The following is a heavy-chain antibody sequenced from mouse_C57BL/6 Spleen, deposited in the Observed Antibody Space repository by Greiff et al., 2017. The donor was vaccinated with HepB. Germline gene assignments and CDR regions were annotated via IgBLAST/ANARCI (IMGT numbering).Heavy chain of an antibody. CDR3: ARNGELFDY. Sequence: QVQLQQSGPELVKPGASVKISCKASGYAFSSSWMNWVKQRPGKGLEWIGRIYPGDGDTNYNGKFKGKATLTADKSSSTAYMQLSSLTSEDSAVYFCARNGELFDYWGQGTTLTVSS. CDR2: IYPGDGDT. CDR1: GYAFSSSW. V-gene: IGHV1-82*01. J-gene: IGHJ2*01. D-gene: IGHD4-1*01.